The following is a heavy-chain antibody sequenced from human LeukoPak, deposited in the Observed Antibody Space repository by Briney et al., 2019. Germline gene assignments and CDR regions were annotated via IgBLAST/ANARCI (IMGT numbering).Heavy chain of an antibody. V-gene: IGHV4-59*08. CDR1: GGSMSPYY. CDR2: ISFSGST. CDR3: VRHTGGTTLDY. J-gene: IGHJ4*02. Sequence: SETLSLTCTVSGGSMSPYYWSWMRQPPGRGLEWIGHISFSGSTNYYPSLKSRVTLSIDTSRNQFSLKLNSVTAADTAVYYCVRHTGGTTLDYWGQGTQVTVSS. D-gene: IGHD1/OR15-1a*01.